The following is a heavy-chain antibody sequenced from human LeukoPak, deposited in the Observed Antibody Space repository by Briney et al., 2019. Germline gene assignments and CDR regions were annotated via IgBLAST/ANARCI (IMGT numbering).Heavy chain of an antibody. CDR3: ARDCGGDCYLVYYYYGMDV. V-gene: IGHV3-30-3*01. Sequence: GGSLRLSCAASGFTFSSYAMHWVRQAPGKGLEWVAVISYDGSYKYYADSVKGRFTISRDNSKNTLYLQMNSLRAEDTAVYYCARDCGGDCYLVYYYYGMDVWGQGTTVTVSS. D-gene: IGHD2-21*02. J-gene: IGHJ6*02. CDR2: ISYDGSYK. CDR1: GFTFSSYA.